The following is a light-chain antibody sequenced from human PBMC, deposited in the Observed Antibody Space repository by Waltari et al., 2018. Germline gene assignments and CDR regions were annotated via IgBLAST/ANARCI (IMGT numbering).Light chain of an antibody. CDR2: GAS. J-gene: IGKJ4*01. CDR3: QQYDGSSVT. CDR1: QTISGSW. Sequence: EIVLTQSPGTLSLSPGERATLSCRASQTISGSWLTWYQQKPGQAPRLVIDGASIRDTAIPDRFSGSGSGTDFTLTISRLEPEDFAVYYCQQYDGSSVTFGGGTKVEIK. V-gene: IGKV3-20*01.